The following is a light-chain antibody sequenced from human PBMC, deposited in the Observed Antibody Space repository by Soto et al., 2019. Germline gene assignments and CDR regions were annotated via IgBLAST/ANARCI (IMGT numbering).Light chain of an antibody. CDR3: QQRYTWPS. CDR2: DAS. V-gene: IGKV3-11*01. CDR1: QSVSNY. Sequence: ETVLAQSPTTLSLSPGERATLSCRASQSVSNYLAWYQQKPGQAPRLLIYDASKRATGIPARFSGSGSGTNFTLSITSLDPGDFAVYYCQQRYTWPSFGPGTKVDIK. J-gene: IGKJ3*01.